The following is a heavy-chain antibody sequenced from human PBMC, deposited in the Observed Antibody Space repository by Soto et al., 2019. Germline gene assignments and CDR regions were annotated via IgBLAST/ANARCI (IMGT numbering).Heavy chain of an antibody. CDR3: ATFTVVTPGGAFDI. D-gene: IGHD2-15*01. CDR2: ISSSGSTI. V-gene: IGHV3-48*03. CDR1: GFTFSSYE. Sequence: PGGSLRLSCAASGFTFSSYEMNWVRQAPGKGLEWVSYISSSGSTIYHADSVKGRFTISRDNAKNSLYLQMNSLRAEDTAVYYCATFTVVTPGGAFDIWGQGTMVTVSS. J-gene: IGHJ3*02.